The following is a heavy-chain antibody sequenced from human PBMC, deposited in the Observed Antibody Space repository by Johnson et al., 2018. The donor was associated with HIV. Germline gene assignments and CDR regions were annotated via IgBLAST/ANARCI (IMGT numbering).Heavy chain of an antibody. D-gene: IGHD6-19*01. CDR2: ISSSGSTI. J-gene: IGHJ3*02. CDR1: GFTFSDYY. V-gene: IGHV3-11*04. CDR3: AKGTAVADDAFDI. Sequence: VQLVESGGGLVKPGGSLRLSCAASGFTFSDYYMSWIRQAPGKGLEWVSYISSSGSTIYYADSVTGRFTISRDNSKNTLYLQMNSLRAEDTAVYYCAKGTAVADDAFDIWGQGTMVTVSS.